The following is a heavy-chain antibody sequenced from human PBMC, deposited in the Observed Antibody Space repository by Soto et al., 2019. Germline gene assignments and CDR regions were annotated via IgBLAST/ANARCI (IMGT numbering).Heavy chain of an antibody. CDR3: AREGATMVRGVIIESWFDS. V-gene: IGHV1-2*02. CDR2: INPNSGGT. Sequence: GASVKVSCKASGYTFTGYYMHWVRQAPGQGLEWMGWINPNSGGTNYAQKFQGRVTMTRDTSISTAYMELSRLRSDDTAVYYCAREGATMVRGVIIESWFDSWGQGTLVSVSS. J-gene: IGHJ5*01. D-gene: IGHD3-10*01. CDR1: GYTFTGYY.